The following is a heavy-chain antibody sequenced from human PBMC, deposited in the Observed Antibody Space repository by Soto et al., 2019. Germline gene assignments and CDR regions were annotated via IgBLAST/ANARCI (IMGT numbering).Heavy chain of an antibody. D-gene: IGHD5-18*01. Sequence: QLQLQESGPGLVKPSETLSLTCTVSGGSVSSSSYYWAWIRQPPGKGLEWIGSIYYSGSTYYNQCLTSRVTISGDTSKNQFSRKLSSVTASDTAVYYCASELRGYTYGPGPFDYWGQGTLGTVSS. J-gene: IGHJ4*02. CDR2: IYYSGST. V-gene: IGHV4-39*01. CDR1: GGSVSSSSYY. CDR3: ASELRGYTYGPGPFDY.